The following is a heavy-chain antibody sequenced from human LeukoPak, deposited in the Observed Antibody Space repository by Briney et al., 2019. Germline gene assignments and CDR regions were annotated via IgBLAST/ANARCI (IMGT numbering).Heavy chain of an antibody. CDR1: GTTFSRYW. Sequence: GGSLRLSCVDSGTTFSRYWMSWVRQAPGKGLEWVANIKQDGSEKYYVDSVKGRFTISRGNAKNSLYLQMNSLRAEDTAVYYCARDRDSANYYGSGSYSDAFDIWGQGTMVTVSS. J-gene: IGHJ3*02. CDR2: IKQDGSEK. D-gene: IGHD3-10*01. V-gene: IGHV3-7*01. CDR3: ARDRDSANYYGSGSYSDAFDI.